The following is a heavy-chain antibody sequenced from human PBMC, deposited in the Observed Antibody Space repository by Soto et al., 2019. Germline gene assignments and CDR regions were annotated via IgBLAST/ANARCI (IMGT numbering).Heavy chain of an antibody. CDR2: VSGNNGAS. CDR1: VYTSADFG. Sequence: ASVKVSCKAFVYTSADFGLSGWGQPPGKGLEWMGWVSGNNGASNPAPKVQGRITMTLDTSTGVSYMALRSLRSDDTAIYYCVRDQKYFRVNGNWFDSWGQGTLVTVSS. V-gene: IGHV1-18*04. D-gene: IGHD2-2*01. CDR3: VRDQKYFRVNGNWFDS. J-gene: IGHJ5*01.